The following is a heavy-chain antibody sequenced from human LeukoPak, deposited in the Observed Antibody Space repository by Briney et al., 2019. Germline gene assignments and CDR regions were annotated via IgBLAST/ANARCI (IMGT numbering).Heavy chain of an antibody. Sequence: GGSLRLSCAASGFTFSSYGMHWVRQAPGKGLEWVAFIRYDGSNKYYADSVKGRFTISRDNSKNTLYLQMNGLRAEDTAVYYCAKDTTVTGAFDIWGQGTMVTVSS. CDR1: GFTFSSYG. J-gene: IGHJ3*02. CDR3: AKDTTVTGAFDI. V-gene: IGHV3-30*02. CDR2: IRYDGSNK. D-gene: IGHD4-17*01.